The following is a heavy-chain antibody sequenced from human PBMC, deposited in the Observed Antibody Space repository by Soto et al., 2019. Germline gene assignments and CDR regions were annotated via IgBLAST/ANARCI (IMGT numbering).Heavy chain of an antibody. CDR2: INSDGSST. J-gene: IGHJ5*02. CDR1: GFTFSSYW. CDR3: ARDLERRGAGWFDP. Sequence: EVQLVESGGGLVQPGGSLRLSCAASGFTFSSYWMHWVRQAPGKGLVWVSRINSDGSSTSYVDSVKGRFTISRDNAKNTLYLQMNRLRAEDTAVYYCARDLERRGAGWFDPWGQGTLVTVSS. D-gene: IGHD3-3*01. V-gene: IGHV3-74*01.